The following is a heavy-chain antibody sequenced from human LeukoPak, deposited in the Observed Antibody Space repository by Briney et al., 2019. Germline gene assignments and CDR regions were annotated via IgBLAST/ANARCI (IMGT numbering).Heavy chain of an antibody. Sequence: GGSLRLSCAASGFTFSDYYMSWIRQAPGKGLEWVSYISSSGGTIYYADSVKGRFTISRDNSKNTLYLQMNSLRAEDTAVYYCAKEPAIVVVPARQGTWFDPWGQGTLVTVSS. CDR3: AKEPAIVVVPARQGTWFDP. J-gene: IGHJ5*02. CDR1: GFTFSDYY. D-gene: IGHD2-2*01. V-gene: IGHV3-11*01. CDR2: ISSSGGTI.